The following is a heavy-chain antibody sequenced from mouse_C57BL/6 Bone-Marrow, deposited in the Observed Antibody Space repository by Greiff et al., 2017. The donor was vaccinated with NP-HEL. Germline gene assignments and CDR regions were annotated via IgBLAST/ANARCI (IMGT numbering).Heavy chain of an antibody. CDR2: IFPGSGST. J-gene: IGHJ1*03. Sequence: QVHVKQPGPELVKPGASVKISCKASGYTFTDYYINWVKQRPGQGLEWIGWIFPGSGSTYYNEKFKGKATLTVDKSSSTAYMLLSSLTSEDSAVYFCARDGYYFWYFDVWGTGTTVTVSS. V-gene: IGHV1-75*01. D-gene: IGHD2-3*01. CDR1: GYTFTDYY. CDR3: ARDGYYFWYFDV.